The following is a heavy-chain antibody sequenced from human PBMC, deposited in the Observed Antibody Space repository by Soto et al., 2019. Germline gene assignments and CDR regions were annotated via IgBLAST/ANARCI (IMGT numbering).Heavy chain of an antibody. CDR1: GFTFSDYY. Sequence: GGSLRLSCAASGFTFSDYYMSWIRQAPGKGLEWVSYISSSGSTIYYADSVKGRFTISRDNAKNSLDLQMNSLRAEDTAEYYCARPDYSNYVRPRDYWGQGTLVTVSS. J-gene: IGHJ4*02. D-gene: IGHD4-4*01. CDR3: ARPDYSNYVRPRDY. V-gene: IGHV3-11*01. CDR2: ISSSGSTI.